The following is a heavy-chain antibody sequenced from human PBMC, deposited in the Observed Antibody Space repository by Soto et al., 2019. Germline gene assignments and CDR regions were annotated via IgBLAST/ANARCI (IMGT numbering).Heavy chain of an antibody. CDR2: IYYSGST. CDR3: ARGGYCSSTSCDIAHFDY. Sequence: QVQLQESGPGLVKPSQTLSLTCTVSGGSISSGGYYWSWIRQHPGKGLEWIGYIYYSGSTYYNPSLKSRVTISVDTSKSQFSLKLSSVTAADTAVYYCARGGYCSSTSCDIAHFDYWGQGTLVTVSS. V-gene: IGHV4-31*03. J-gene: IGHJ4*02. D-gene: IGHD2-2*02. CDR1: GGSISSGGYY.